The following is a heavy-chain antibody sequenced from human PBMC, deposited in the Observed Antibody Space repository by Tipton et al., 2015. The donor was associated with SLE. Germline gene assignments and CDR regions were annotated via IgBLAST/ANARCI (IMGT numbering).Heavy chain of an antibody. Sequence: SLRLSCAASGFTFSSYNMNWVRQAPGKGPEWVAVISNDGSNQAYAASVRGRFTISRDNSKNTLFLQMSSLRDEDTATYYCTRSNHYGSGSYLDYWGQGTLVTVSS. CDR3: TRSNHYGSGSYLDY. J-gene: IGHJ4*02. V-gene: IGHV3-30-3*01. CDR2: ISNDGSNQ. D-gene: IGHD3-10*01. CDR1: GFTFSSYN.